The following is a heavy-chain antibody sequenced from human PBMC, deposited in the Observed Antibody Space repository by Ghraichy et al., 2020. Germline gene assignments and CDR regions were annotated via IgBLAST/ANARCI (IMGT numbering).Heavy chain of an antibody. D-gene: IGHD2-2*02. J-gene: IGHJ4*02. V-gene: IGHV4-34*01. CDR2: INHSGST. CDR1: GGSFSGYY. Sequence: SETLSLTCAVYGGSFSGYYWSWIRQPPGKGLEWIGEINHSGSTNYNPSLKSRVTISVDTSKNQFSLKLSSVTAADTAVYYCARAYCSSTSCYKPLFVVRGAGYFDYWGQGTLVTVSS. CDR3: ARAYCSSTSCYKPLFVVRGAGYFDY.